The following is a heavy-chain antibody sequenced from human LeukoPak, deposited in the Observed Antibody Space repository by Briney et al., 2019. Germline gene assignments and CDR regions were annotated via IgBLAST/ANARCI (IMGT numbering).Heavy chain of an antibody. V-gene: IGHV4-39*07. CDR2: IYYSGST. J-gene: IGHJ4*02. Sequence: SETLSLTCTVSGGSISSSSYYWGWIRQPPGKGLEWIGSIYYSGSTYYNPSLKSRVTISVDTSKNQFSLKLSSVTAADTAVYYCARGGSQGDYSDYWGQGTLVTVSS. CDR1: GGSISSSSYY. CDR3: ARGGSQGDYSDY. D-gene: IGHD1-26*01.